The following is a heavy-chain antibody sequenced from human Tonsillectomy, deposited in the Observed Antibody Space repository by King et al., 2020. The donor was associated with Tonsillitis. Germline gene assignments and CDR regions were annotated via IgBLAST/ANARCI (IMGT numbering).Heavy chain of an antibody. J-gene: IGHJ6*02. CDR1: GFTFSTYD. D-gene: IGHD1-1*01. Sequence: VQLVESGGTLVQPGGSLRLSCAASGFTFSTYDMHWVRQATGKGLEWVSAIGTAGDTYYPGSVMGRFTISREDAKNSLYLQMNSLRVGDTAVYYCVGGPGGHTGMDVWGQGTTVTVSS. V-gene: IGHV3-13*01. CDR2: IGTAGDT. CDR3: VGGPGGHTGMDV.